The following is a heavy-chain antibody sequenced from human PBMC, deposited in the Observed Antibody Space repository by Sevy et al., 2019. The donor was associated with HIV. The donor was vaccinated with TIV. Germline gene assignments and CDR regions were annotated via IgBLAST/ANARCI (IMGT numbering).Heavy chain of an antibody. J-gene: IGHJ4*02. D-gene: IGHD3-16*01. CDR2: IRQDGSEK. CDR3: ARAIGLGY. Sequence: GGSLRLSCVVSGFNFSSYWMSWVRQAPGRGLEWVANIRQDGSEKYYVDSVKGRFTISRDNAKNSLYLQMNSLRAEGRAVYYCARAIGLGYWGQGTLVTVSS. V-gene: IGHV3-7*01. CDR1: GFNFSSYW.